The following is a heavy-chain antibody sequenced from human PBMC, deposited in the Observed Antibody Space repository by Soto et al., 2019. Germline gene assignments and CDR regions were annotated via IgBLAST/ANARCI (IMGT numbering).Heavy chain of an antibody. V-gene: IGHV3-48*02. CDR2: ISRSSTGI. Sequence: EVQLVESGGGLVQPGGSLRLSCAASGFTFSLYSMSWVRQAPGKGLEWVSYISRSSTGIHYADSVKGRFTISRDDATICMHLQMNSLRDGDTAVYYCARAVTWGLDVWGQGTTVSISS. CDR1: GFTFSLYS. J-gene: IGHJ6*02. CDR3: ARAVTWGLDV. D-gene: IGHD3-10*01.